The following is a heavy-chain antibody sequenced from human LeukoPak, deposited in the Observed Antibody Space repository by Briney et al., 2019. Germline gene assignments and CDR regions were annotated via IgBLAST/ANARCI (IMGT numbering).Heavy chain of an antibody. V-gene: IGHV3-74*01. CDR1: GFTFDDYG. Sequence: GGSLRLSCAASGFTFDDYGMSWVRQAPGKGLEWVSRVNSDGSSTTYADSVKGRFTISRDNAKNTLYLQMNSLRAEDTAVYYCARGRYYGMDVWGQGTTVTVSS. J-gene: IGHJ6*02. CDR3: ARGRYYGMDV. CDR2: VNSDGSST.